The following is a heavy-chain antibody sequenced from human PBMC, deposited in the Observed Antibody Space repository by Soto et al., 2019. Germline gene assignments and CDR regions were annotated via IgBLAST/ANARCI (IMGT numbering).Heavy chain of an antibody. Sequence: QVQLQQWGAGLLKPSETLSLTCAVYAGSFSGYYWSWIRQPPGKGLEWIADINHSGSTNFNPSLKSRVTISVDTSKNQFSLKLRSVTAADTAVYYCAREADDCRSSSCYGFRAFDLWGQGTLVTVSS. CDR3: AREADDCRSSSCYGFRAFDL. CDR2: INHSGST. D-gene: IGHD2-2*01. J-gene: IGHJ3*01. CDR1: AGSFSGYY. V-gene: IGHV4-34*01.